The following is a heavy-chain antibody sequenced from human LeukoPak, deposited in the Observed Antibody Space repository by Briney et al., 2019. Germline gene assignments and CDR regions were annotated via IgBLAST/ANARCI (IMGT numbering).Heavy chain of an antibody. V-gene: IGHV3-72*01. CDR3: ASPVGATTVRAFDI. J-gene: IGHJ3*02. CDR1: GFIFSDHY. Sequence: GGSLRLSCAASGFIFSDHYMDWVRQAPGKGLEWVGRTRNEANIYTTKYAASVKGRFTISRDDSKNSLYLQMNSLKTEDTAVYYCASPVGATTVRAFDIWGQGTWSPSLQ. CDR2: TRNEANIYTT. D-gene: IGHD1-26*01.